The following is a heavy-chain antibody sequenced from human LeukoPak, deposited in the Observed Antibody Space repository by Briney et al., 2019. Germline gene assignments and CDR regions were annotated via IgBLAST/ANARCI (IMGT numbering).Heavy chain of an antibody. J-gene: IGHJ3*02. CDR1: GVTFSSYS. D-gene: IGHD6-13*01. CDR2: ISSSISYI. Sequence: GGSLRLSCAASGVTFSSYSMNWGRQAPGKGLEWGSSISSSISYIYYADSVKGRFTISRDNAKNSLYLQMNNLRAEDTAVYYCARAKAAAGTLDAFDIWGQGTMVTVSS. V-gene: IGHV3-21*01. CDR3: ARAKAAAGTLDAFDI.